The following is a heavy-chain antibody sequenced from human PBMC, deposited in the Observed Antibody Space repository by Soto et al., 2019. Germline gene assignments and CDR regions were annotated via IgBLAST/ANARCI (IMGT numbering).Heavy chain of an antibody. V-gene: IGHV3-7*01. J-gene: IGHJ4*02. CDR2: IQQDGSEK. CDR3: ARSAGGSYPQYDY. Sequence: EVQVVESGGGLVQPGGSLRLSCVASGFTFSSYWMSWVRQAPGKGLEWVANIQQDGSEKYYVDSMKGRFTISRDNAKNSLYLQMNSLRAEDTAIYYCARSAGGSYPQYDYWGQGTLVTVSS. D-gene: IGHD1-26*01. CDR1: GFTFSSYW.